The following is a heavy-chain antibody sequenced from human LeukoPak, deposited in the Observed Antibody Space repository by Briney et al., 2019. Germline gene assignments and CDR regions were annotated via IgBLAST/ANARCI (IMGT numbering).Heavy chain of an antibody. J-gene: IGHJ4*02. D-gene: IGHD1-26*01. V-gene: IGHV5-51*01. CDR3: ARRDGLVAPFDY. CDR2: IYPGDSDT. CDR1: GSTFTTHW. Sequence: GESLKISCKGSGSTFTTHWIAWLRPLPGKGLEWMGIIYPGDSDTSYSPSFQGQVTISADKSICTAYLQWSSLKASDTAIYYCARRDGLVAPFDYWGQGTPVTVSS.